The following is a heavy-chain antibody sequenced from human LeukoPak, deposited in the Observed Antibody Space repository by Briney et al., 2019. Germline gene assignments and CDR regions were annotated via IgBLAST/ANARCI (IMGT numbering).Heavy chain of an antibody. Sequence: GGSLRLSCAASGFTFSNAWMSWVRQAPGKGLEWVGRIKSKTDGGTTDYAAPVKGRFTISRDDSKNTLYLQMNSLKTEDTAVYYCTTETVTTDYYYYYMDVWGKGTTVTISS. D-gene: IGHD4-17*01. CDR1: GFTFSNAW. CDR3: TTETVTTDYYYYYMDV. CDR2: IKSKTDGGTT. J-gene: IGHJ6*03. V-gene: IGHV3-15*01.